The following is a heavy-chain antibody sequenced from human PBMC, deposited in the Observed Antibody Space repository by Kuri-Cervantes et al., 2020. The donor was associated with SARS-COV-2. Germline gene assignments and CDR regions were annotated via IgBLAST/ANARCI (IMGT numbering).Heavy chain of an antibody. D-gene: IGHD6-19*01. CDR2: INHSGST. V-gene: IGHV4-34*01. CDR1: GGSFSGYY. J-gene: IGHJ4*02. Sequence: SETLSLTCAVYGGSFSGYYWSWIRQPPGKGLEWIGEINHSGSTNYNPPLKSRVTISVDTSKNQFSLKLSSVTAADTAVYYCARQSTVDGWLNYFDYWGQGTLVTVSS. CDR3: ARQSTVDGWLNYFDY.